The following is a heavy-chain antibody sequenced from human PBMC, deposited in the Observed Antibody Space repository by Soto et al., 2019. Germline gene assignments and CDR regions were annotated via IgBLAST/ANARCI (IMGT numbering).Heavy chain of an antibody. Sequence: SVKVSCKASGYTFTSYGISWVRQASGQGLEWMGWISAYNGNTNYAQKLQGRVTMTTDTSTSTAYRELRSLRSDDTAVYYCARALYYDFWSGYRNGYYFDYWGQGTLVTVSS. D-gene: IGHD3-3*01. CDR3: ARALYYDFWSGYRNGYYFDY. CDR2: ISAYNGNT. J-gene: IGHJ4*01. CDR1: GYTFTSYG. V-gene: IGHV1-18*01.